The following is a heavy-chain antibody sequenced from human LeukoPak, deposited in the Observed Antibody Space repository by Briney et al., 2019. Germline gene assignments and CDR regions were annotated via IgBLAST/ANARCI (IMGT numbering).Heavy chain of an antibody. CDR2: INHSGST. J-gene: IGHJ5*02. CDR1: GGSFSGYY. CDR3: ARGSTGYSSSWYRGDWFDL. D-gene: IGHD6-13*01. Sequence: PSETLSLTCAVYGGSFSGYYWSWIRQPPGKGLEWIGEINHSGSTNYNPSLESRVTISVDTSKNQFSLKLSSVTAADTAVYYCARGSTGYSSSWYRGDWFDLWGQGTLVTVSS. V-gene: IGHV4-34*01.